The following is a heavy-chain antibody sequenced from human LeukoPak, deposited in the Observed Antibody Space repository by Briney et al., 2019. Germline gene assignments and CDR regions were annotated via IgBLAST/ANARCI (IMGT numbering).Heavy chain of an antibody. Sequence: SETLSLTCTVSGGSISSYYWSWIRQPPGKGLVWIGYIYYSGSTNYNPSLKSRVTISVDTSKNQFSLKLSSVTAADTAVYYCARPGYCSSTSCYRYDYWGQGTLVTVSS. CDR1: GGSISSYY. J-gene: IGHJ4*02. V-gene: IGHV4-59*08. D-gene: IGHD2-2*01. CDR3: ARPGYCSSTSCYRYDY. CDR2: IYYSGST.